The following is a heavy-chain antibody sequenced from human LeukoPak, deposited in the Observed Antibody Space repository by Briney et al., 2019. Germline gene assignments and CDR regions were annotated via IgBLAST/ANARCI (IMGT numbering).Heavy chain of an antibody. CDR2: IYYSGST. J-gene: IGHJ2*01. D-gene: IGHD3-22*01. CDR1: GGSISSSSYY. V-gene: IGHV4-39*07. CDR3: ARVSGYYYEVYWYFDL. Sequence: SETLSLTCGVSGGSISSSSYYWGWIRQPPGKGLEWIGSIYYSGSTYYNPSLKSRVTISVDTSKNQFSLKLSSVTAADAAVYYCARVSGYYYEVYWYFDLWGRGTLVTVSS.